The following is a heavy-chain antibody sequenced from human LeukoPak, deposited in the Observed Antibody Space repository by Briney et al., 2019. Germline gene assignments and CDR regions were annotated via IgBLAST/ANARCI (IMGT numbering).Heavy chain of an antibody. J-gene: IGHJ4*02. CDR3: AKGRYYDILTGDSAHYIDY. Sequence: PGGSLRLSCAASGFTFSSYAMSWVRQPPGEGLEWVSAISGSGSGTYYADSVKGRFTISRDKSKNTLYLQMNSMRADDTAVYYCAKGRYYDILTGDSAHYIDYWGQGTLVTVSS. D-gene: IGHD3-9*01. V-gene: IGHV3-23*01. CDR1: GFTFSSYA. CDR2: ISGSGSGT.